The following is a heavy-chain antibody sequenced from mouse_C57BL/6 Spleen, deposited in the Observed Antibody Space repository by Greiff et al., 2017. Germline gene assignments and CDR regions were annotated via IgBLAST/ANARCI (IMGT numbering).Heavy chain of an antibody. CDR3: ARSPVYYGNYVRAMDY. D-gene: IGHD2-1*01. J-gene: IGHJ4*01. Sequence: QVQLQQPGAELVMPGASVKLSCKASGYTFTSYWMHWVKQRPGQGLAWIGEIDPSDSYTNYNQKFKGKSTLTVDKSSSTAYMQLSSLTSEDSAVXYCARSPVYYGNYVRAMDYWGQGTSVTVSS. V-gene: IGHV1-69*01. CDR1: GYTFTSYW. CDR2: IDPSDSYT.